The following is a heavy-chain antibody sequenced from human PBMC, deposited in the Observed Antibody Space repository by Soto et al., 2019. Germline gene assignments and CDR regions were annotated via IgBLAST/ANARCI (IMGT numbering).Heavy chain of an antibody. Sequence: PSETLSLTCTVPGGSINGGGYYWTWIRQRPGKGLEWFGNIYKSGTTYYNPSLEGRVSISLDMSKNQFSLNVTSVTAADSAVYYCARGRGYSYQNFFDLWGQGIRVTVSS. CDR3: ARGRGYSYQNFFDL. V-gene: IGHV4-31*03. CDR1: GGSINGGGYY. J-gene: IGHJ5*02. CDR2: IYKSGTT. D-gene: IGHD5-18*01.